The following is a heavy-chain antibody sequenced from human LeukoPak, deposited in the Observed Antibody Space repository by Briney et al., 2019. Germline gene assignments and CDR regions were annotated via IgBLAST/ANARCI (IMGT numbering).Heavy chain of an antibody. J-gene: IGHJ3*02. CDR2: IYYSGST. V-gene: IGHV4-39*01. CDR3: ARKDGSGSGAFDM. Sequence: SETLSLTCTVSGGSISSSSYYWGWIRQPPGKGLEWIGSIYYSGSTYYNPPLKSRVTISVDTSKNQFSLKLRSVTAADTAVYYCARKDGSGSGAFDMWGQGTMVTVSS. D-gene: IGHD2-15*01. CDR1: GGSISSSSYY.